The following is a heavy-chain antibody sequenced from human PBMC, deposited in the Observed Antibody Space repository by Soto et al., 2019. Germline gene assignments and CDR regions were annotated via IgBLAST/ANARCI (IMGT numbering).Heavy chain of an antibody. J-gene: IGHJ4*02. CDR1: GESFSGYY. V-gene: IGHV4-34*01. CDR2: INHSGGT. Sequence: QVQLHQWGAGLLKPSETLSLICAAYGESFSGYYWSWIRQPPGNGLEWIGEINHSGGTNYNPSLESQVTISVDTSKKQFSLKLTSVTVADTAVYFCARGQWSDRFLNWGQGTLVTVSS. D-gene: IGHD2-15*01. CDR3: ARGQWSDRFLN.